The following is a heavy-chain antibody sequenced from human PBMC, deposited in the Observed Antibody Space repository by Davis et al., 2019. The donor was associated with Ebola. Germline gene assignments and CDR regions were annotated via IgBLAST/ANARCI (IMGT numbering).Heavy chain of an antibody. CDR2: ISAYNGNT. D-gene: IGHD6-13*01. CDR3: ARLSSTWSSLYGMDV. CDR1: GYSFKNYA. J-gene: IGHJ6*02. V-gene: IGHV1-18*01. Sequence: ASVKVSCKASGYSFKNYAISWVRQAPGQGLEWMGWISAYNGNTNYAQKFQGRVTITRDTSATTAYMDLSSLRSEDTAVYFCARLSSTWSSLYGMDVWGQGTTVTVSS.